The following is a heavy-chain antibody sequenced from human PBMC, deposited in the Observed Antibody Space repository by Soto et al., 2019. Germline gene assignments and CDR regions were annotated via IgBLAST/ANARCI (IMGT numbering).Heavy chain of an antibody. V-gene: IGHV3-30*18. CDR1: GFTFSRFG. Sequence: GESLKISCVASGFTFSRFGMHWVRQAPGKGLEWVAVISYDGSNKYYADSVKGRFTISRDNSKNTLYLQMNSLRTEDTTVYYCAKSDRNSYGYYYGMDVWGQGTTVTVSS. CDR2: ISYDGSNK. CDR3: AKSDRNSYGYYYGMDV. J-gene: IGHJ6*02. D-gene: IGHD5-18*01.